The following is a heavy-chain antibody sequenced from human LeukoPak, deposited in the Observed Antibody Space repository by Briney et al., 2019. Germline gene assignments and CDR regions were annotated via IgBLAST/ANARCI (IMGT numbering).Heavy chain of an antibody. V-gene: IGHV4-34*01. J-gene: IGHJ5*02. CDR3: ARAHLEYCSSTSCRHNWFDP. CDR1: GGSFSVYY. D-gene: IGHD2-2*01. CDR2: INHSGST. Sequence: SETLSLTCAVYGGSFSVYYWSWIRQPPGKGLEWIGEINHSGSTNYNPSLKSRVTISVDTSKNQFSLKLSSVTAADTAVYYCARAHLEYCSSTSCRHNWFDPWGQGTLVTVSS.